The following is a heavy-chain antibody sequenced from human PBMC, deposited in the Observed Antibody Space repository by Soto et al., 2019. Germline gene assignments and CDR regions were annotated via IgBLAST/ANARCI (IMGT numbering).Heavy chain of an antibody. V-gene: IGHV4-59*01. J-gene: IGHJ4*02. Sequence: PSETLSLTCTVSGGSISGYYWSWVRQPPGKGLEWIGYIYYSGSTNYNPSLKSRVTISVDTSKNQFSLKLSSVTAADTAVYYCARAYYYDSSGYYWDHWGQGTLVTVSS. CDR2: IYYSGST. CDR1: GGSISGYY. CDR3: ARAYYYDSSGYYWDH. D-gene: IGHD3-22*01.